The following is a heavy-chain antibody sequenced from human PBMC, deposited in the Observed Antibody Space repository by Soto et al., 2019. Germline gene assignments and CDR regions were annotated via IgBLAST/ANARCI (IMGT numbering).Heavy chain of an antibody. CDR1: GCTFSSYA. D-gene: IGHD3-10*01. CDR3: ARERGTVTKIRGDVDY. V-gene: IGHV1-69*05. CDR2: IIPIFGTA. J-gene: IGHJ4*02. Sequence: SVKVSCKASGCTFSSYAISWVRQAPGQGLEWMGGIIPIFGTANYAQKFQGRVTITISRDDSKSIAYLEMNSLKIEDTAVYYCARERGTVTKIRGDVDYWGQGTLVTVSS.